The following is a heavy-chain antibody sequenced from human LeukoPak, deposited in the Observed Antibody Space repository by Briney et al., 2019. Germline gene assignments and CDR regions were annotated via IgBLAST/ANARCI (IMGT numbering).Heavy chain of an antibody. Sequence: GGSLRLSCAASGFTFDDYAMHWVRQAPGKGLEWVSGISWNSGSIGYADSVKGRFTISRDNSKNTLYLQMNSLRAEDTAVYYCAKDSDSYGDHPDAYWGQGTLVTVSS. D-gene: IGHD4-17*01. J-gene: IGHJ4*02. CDR3: AKDSDSYGDHPDAY. V-gene: IGHV3-9*01. CDR2: ISWNSGSI. CDR1: GFTFDDYA.